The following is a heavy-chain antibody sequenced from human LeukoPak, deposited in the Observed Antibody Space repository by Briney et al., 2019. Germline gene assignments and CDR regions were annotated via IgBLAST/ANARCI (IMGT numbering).Heavy chain of an antibody. J-gene: IGHJ4*02. V-gene: IGHV4-59*01. CDR1: GGSISSYY. CDR3: ARARGWLVPVDY. CDR2: IYYSGST. Sequence: NPSETLSLTCTVSGGSISSYYWSWIRQPPGKGLEWIGYIYYSGSTNYNPSLKSRVTISVDTSKSQFSLKLSSVTAADAAVYYCARARGWLVPVDYWGQGTLVTVSS. D-gene: IGHD6-19*01.